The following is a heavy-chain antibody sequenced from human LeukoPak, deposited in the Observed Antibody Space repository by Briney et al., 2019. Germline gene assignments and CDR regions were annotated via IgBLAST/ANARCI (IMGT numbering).Heavy chain of an antibody. V-gene: IGHV3-30*18. Sequence: GGSLRLSCAASGFTPSSYAMNWVRQAPGKGLEWVAVISYDGSNKYYADSVKGRFTIYRDNSKNTLYLQMNSLRAEDTAVYYCAKGEYSGYDLDYWGQGTLVTVSS. CDR2: ISYDGSNK. CDR3: AKGEYSGYDLDY. J-gene: IGHJ4*02. D-gene: IGHD5-12*01. CDR1: GFTPSSYA.